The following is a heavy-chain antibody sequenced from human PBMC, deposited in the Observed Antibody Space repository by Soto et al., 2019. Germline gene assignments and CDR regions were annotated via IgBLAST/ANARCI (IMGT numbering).Heavy chain of an antibody. CDR1: GGSISSGDYY. J-gene: IGHJ6*02. CDR2: IYYSGST. D-gene: IGHD3-9*01. Sequence: PSETLSLTCTVSGGSISSGDYYWSWIRQPPGKGLEWIGYIYYSGSTYYKPSLKSRVTISVDTSKNQFSLKLSSVTAADTAVYYCARDHYVYDILTGYGYYYGMDVWGQGTTVTVSS. CDR3: ARDHYVYDILTGYGYYYGMDV. V-gene: IGHV4-30-4*01.